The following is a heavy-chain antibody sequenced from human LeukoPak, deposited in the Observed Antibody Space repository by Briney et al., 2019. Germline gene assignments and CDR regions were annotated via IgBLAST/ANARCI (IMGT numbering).Heavy chain of an antibody. D-gene: IGHD3-10*01. Sequence: GGSLRLSCAASGFTFSSYWMSWVRQAPGKGLEWVANIKHDGSEKYYVDSVKGRFTISRDNAKNSLYLQMNSLRAEDTAVYYCARDSDDRVWFGELPPYYFDYWGQGTLVTVSS. J-gene: IGHJ4*02. V-gene: IGHV3-7*03. CDR1: GFTFSSYW. CDR3: ARDSDDRVWFGELPPYYFDY. CDR2: IKHDGSEK.